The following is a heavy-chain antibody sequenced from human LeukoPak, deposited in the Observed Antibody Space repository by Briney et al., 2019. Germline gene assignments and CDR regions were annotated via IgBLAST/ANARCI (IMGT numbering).Heavy chain of an antibody. CDR1: GFTFDDYA. D-gene: IGHD3-10*01. CDR2: TSYDGNNK. V-gene: IGHV3-30*18. CDR3: AKDSGLFYYYGMDV. Sequence: GGSLRLSCAASGFTFDDYAMHWVRQAPGKGLEWVTVTSYDGNNKYYADSVKGRFTISRDNSKNMLYLQMNSLRVEDTAVYYCAKDSGLFYYYGMDVWGQGTTVTVSS. J-gene: IGHJ6*02.